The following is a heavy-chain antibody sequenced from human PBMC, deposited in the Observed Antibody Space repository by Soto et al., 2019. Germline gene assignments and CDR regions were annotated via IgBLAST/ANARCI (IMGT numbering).Heavy chain of an antibody. J-gene: IGHJ6*02. D-gene: IGHD2-15*01. CDR3: ARHLTYCSAGSCYSDFPYYGMDV. V-gene: IGHV4-59*08. CDR1: GGSISSSYY. Sequence: SETLSLTCTVSGGSISSSYYWSWIRQPPGKGLEWIGYIYYSGITNYNPSLKSRVTISVDTSKNQFSLKLSSVTAADTAVYYCARHLTYCSAGSCYSDFPYYGMDVWGQGTTVTVSS. CDR2: IYYSGIT.